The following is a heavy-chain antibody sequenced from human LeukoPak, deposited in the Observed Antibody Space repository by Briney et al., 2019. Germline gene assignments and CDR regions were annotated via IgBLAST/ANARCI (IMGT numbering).Heavy chain of an antibody. D-gene: IGHD6-13*01. J-gene: IGHJ4*02. CDR2: IYTSGST. Sequence: SETLSLTCTVSGGSISSGSYYWSWIRQPAGKGLEWIGRIYTSGSTNYNPSLKSRVTISVDTSKNQFSLKLNPVTAADTAVYYCARTPQYKYSSSWFYFDYWGQGTLVTVSS. CDR1: GGSISSGSYY. CDR3: ARTPQYKYSSSWFYFDY. V-gene: IGHV4-61*02.